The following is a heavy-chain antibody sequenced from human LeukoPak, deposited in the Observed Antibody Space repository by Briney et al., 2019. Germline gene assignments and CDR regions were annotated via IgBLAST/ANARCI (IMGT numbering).Heavy chain of an antibody. V-gene: IGHV3-23*01. CDR1: GFTFSSYG. J-gene: IGHJ6*03. CDR3: ARDPYSGTYGDTYYYYMDV. Sequence: GGTLRLSCAASGFTFSSYGMSWVRQAPGKGLEWVSAISGSGGSTYYADSVKGRFTISRDNSKNTLYLQMNSLRAEDTAVYYCARDPYSGTYGDTYYYYMDVWGKGTTVTISS. CDR2: ISGSGGST. D-gene: IGHD1-26*01.